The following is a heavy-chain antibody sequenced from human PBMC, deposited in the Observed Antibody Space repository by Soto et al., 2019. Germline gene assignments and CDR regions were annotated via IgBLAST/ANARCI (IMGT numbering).Heavy chain of an antibody. J-gene: IGHJ6*02. D-gene: IGHD3-3*01. CDR3: ARGETYYDFWSGYIQYYYYGMDV. CDR1: GFTFSSYA. V-gene: IGHV3-30-3*01. Sequence: GGSLRLSCAASGFTFSSYAMHWVRQAPGKGLKWVAVISYDGSNKYYAESVKGRFTISRDNSKKTLYLQMNSLRADDTAVYYCARGETYYDFWSGYIQYYYYGMDVWGQGT. CDR2: ISYDGSNK.